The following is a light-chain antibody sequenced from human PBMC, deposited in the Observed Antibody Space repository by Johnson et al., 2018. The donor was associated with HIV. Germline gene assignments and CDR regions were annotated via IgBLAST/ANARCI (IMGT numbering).Light chain of an antibody. CDR1: SSNIGRNY. CDR2: ETN. Sequence: QSVLTQPPSVSAAPGQKVTISCSGSSSNIGRNYVSWYQQLPGTAPKLLIFETNKRPSGIPDRFSGSKSGTSATLAITALQTGDEADYYCGTGDSSLRVYVFGTGTKVTVL. J-gene: IGLJ1*01. V-gene: IGLV1-51*01. CDR3: GTGDSSLRVYV.